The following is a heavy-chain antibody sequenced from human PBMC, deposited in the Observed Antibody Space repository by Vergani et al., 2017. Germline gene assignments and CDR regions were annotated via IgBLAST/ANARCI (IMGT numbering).Heavy chain of an antibody. CDR3: ARALLWHFDY. CDR2: ITSSSSYI. D-gene: IGHD3-10*01. CDR1: GFTFSSYG. Sequence: VQLVESGGGVVQPGRSLRLSCAASGFTFSSYGMHWVRQAPGKGLEWVSSITSSSSYIYYADSVKGRFTISRDNAKNSLSLQMNSLRAEDTAVYYCARALLWHFDYWGQGTLVTVSS. J-gene: IGHJ4*02. V-gene: IGHV3-21*01.